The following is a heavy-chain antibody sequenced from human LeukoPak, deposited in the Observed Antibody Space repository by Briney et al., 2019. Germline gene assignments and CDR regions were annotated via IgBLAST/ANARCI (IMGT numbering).Heavy chain of an antibody. V-gene: IGHV3-73*01. Sequence: GGSLRLSCAASGFTFSRYWMSWVRQASGKGLEWVGRIRSKANSYATAYAASVKGRFTISRDDSKNTAYLQMNSLKTEDTAVYYCTRRDYYDSSGYIDYWGQGTLVTVSS. D-gene: IGHD3-22*01. CDR1: GFTFSRYW. J-gene: IGHJ4*02. CDR3: TRRDYYDSSGYIDY. CDR2: IRSKANSYAT.